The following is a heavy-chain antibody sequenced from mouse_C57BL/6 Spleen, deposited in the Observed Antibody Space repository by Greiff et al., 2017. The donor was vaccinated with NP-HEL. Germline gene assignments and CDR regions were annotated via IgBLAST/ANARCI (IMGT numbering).Heavy chain of an antibody. V-gene: IGHV1-26*01. J-gene: IGHJ1*03. CDR2: INPNNGGT. CDR3: ARGNYYHWYFDD. Sequence: VQLQQSGPELVKPGASVKISCKASGYTFTDYYMNWVKQSHGKSLEWIGDINPNNGGTSYNQKFKGKATLTVDKSSSTAYMELRSLTSEDSAVYYCARGNYYHWYFDDWGTGTTVTVSS. CDR1: GYTFTDYY. D-gene: IGHD1-1*01.